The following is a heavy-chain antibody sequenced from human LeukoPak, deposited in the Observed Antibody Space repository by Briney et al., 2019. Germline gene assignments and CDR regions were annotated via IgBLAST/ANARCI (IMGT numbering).Heavy chain of an antibody. V-gene: IGHV1-46*01. Sequence: ASVKVSCKASGYTFTSYYMHWVRQAPGQGLEWMGIINPSGGSTSYAQKFQGRVTMTRDTSTSTVYMELSSLRSEDTAVYYCARVASPIAAAGTWDYWGQGTLVIVFS. CDR1: GYTFTSYY. CDR2: INPSGGST. CDR3: ARVASPIAAAGTWDY. J-gene: IGHJ4*02. D-gene: IGHD6-13*01.